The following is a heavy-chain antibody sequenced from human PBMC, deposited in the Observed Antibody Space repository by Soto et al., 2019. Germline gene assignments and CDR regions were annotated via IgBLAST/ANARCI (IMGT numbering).Heavy chain of an antibody. V-gene: IGHV4-30-2*01. CDR1: GVSIISGGYS. D-gene: IGHD2-2*01. CDR3: ARVPDY. CDR2: MYHSGST. Sequence: SETLSLTCAVSGVSIISGGYSWIWIRQPPGKGLEWIGYMYHSGSTYYNPSLKSRVTISIDRSKNQFSPKLSSVTAADTAVYYCARVPDYWGQGILVT. J-gene: IGHJ4*02.